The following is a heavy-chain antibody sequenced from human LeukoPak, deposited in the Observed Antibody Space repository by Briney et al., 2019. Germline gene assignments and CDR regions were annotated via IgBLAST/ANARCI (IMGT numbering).Heavy chain of an antibody. CDR3: SREFHP. J-gene: IGHJ5*02. V-gene: IGHV3-7*01. Sequence: GGSLRLSCEGSGFPFGTYWMAWLRPAPGQGLEWVASIKHDGREEHYVDSIKGRFTISRDNCKNSVYLQMNNLRVEDTAMYYCSREFHPWGQGTLVIVSS. CDR2: IKHDGREE. CDR1: GFPFGTYW.